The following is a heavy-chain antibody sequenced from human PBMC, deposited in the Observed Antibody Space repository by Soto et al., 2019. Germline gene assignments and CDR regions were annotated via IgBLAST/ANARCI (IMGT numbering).Heavy chain of an antibody. Sequence: QVQLVESGGGVVQPGRSLRLSCAASGFTFSSYAMHWVRQAPGKGLEWVAVISYGGSNKYYADSVKGRFTISRDNSKNTLYLQMNSLRAEDTAVYYCARDSRGWYGGWGQGTLVTVSS. CDR3: ARDSRGWYGG. CDR2: ISYGGSNK. CDR1: GFTFSSYA. D-gene: IGHD6-19*01. J-gene: IGHJ4*02. V-gene: IGHV3-30-3*01.